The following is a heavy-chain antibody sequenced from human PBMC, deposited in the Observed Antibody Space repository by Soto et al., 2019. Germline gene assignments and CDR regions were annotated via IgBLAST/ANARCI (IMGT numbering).Heavy chain of an antibody. CDR3: ARDLRDEVSYYYGMDV. CDR2: INAGNGNT. Sequence: ASVKVSCEASGYTFTSYAMHWVRQAPGQRLEWMGWINAGNGNTKYSQKFQGRVTITRDTSASTAYMELSSLRSEDTAVYYCARDLRDEVSYYYGMDVWGQGTTVTVSS. D-gene: IGHD2-21*01. CDR1: GYTFTSYA. V-gene: IGHV1-3*01. J-gene: IGHJ6*02.